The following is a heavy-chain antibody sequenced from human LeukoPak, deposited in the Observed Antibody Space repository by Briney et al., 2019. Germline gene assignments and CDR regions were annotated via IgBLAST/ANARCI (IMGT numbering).Heavy chain of an antibody. D-gene: IGHD3-10*01. V-gene: IGHV4-59*01. Sequence: SETLSLTCTVSGGSISSYYWSWIRQPPGKGLEWIGYIYYSGSTNYNPSLKSRVTISVDTSKNRFSLKLSSVTAADTAVYYCARDRVPRQFDYWGQGTLVTVSS. CDR3: ARDRVPRQFDY. J-gene: IGHJ4*02. CDR1: GGSISSYY. CDR2: IYYSGST.